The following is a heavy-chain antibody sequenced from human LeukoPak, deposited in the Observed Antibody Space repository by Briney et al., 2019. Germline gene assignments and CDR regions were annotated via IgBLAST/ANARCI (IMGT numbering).Heavy chain of an antibody. CDR1: GGSISSSSYY. Sequence: PSETLSLTCTVSGGSISSSSYYWGWIRQPPGKGLEWIGSIYHSGSTYYNPSLKSRVTISVDTSKNQFSLKLSSVTAADTAVYYCASAGQRDEGFFDYWGQGTLVTVSS. CDR2: IYHSGST. D-gene: IGHD6-19*01. J-gene: IGHJ4*02. V-gene: IGHV4-39*07. CDR3: ASAGQRDEGFFDY.